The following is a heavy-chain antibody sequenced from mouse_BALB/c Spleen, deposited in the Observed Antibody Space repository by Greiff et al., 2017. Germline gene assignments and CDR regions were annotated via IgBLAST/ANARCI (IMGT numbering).Heavy chain of an antibody. V-gene: IGHV5-17*02. D-gene: IGHD2-3*01. Sequence: EVKLMESGGGLVQPGGSRKLSCAASGFTFSSFGMHWVRQAPEKGLEWVAYISSGSSTIYYADTVKGRFTISRDNHKNTLFLQMTSLRSEDTAMYYCARDEGYCNYDYRGQGNTLTVSS. CDR2: ISSGSSTI. CDR3: ARDEGYCNYDY. J-gene: IGHJ2*01. CDR1: GFTFSSFG.